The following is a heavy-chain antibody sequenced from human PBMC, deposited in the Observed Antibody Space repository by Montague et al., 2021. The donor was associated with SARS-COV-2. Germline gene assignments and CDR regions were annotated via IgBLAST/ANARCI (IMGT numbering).Heavy chain of an antibody. CDR1: GFTFGDYA. CDR3: AKALYSGGFFFESGSDI. V-gene: IGHV3-23*01. CDR2: ISGDGATA. J-gene: IGHJ3*02. D-gene: IGHD6-19*01. Sequence: LRLSCAASGFTFGDYAINWVRQAPGKGLEWVASISGDGATAYYAESVLGRFAISRDNSKNTVLLQMDSLRVKDAAVYYCAKALYSGGFFFESGSDIWGQGTMVTVSS.